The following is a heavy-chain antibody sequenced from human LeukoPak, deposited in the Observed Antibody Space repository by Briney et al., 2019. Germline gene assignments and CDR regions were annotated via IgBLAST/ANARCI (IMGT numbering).Heavy chain of an antibody. V-gene: IGHV1-18*01. J-gene: IGHJ6*03. Sequence: ASVKVSCKASGYTFTTYGISWVRQAPGQGLEWMGGISAYNGNTNYGQKLQGRVTMTTDTSTSTAYMELRSLRSDDTAVYYCARDRYCSSTSCYSHYYYYMDVWGKGTTVPVSS. D-gene: IGHD2-2*02. CDR1: GYTFTTYG. CDR3: ARDRYCSSTSCYSHYYYYMDV. CDR2: ISAYNGNT.